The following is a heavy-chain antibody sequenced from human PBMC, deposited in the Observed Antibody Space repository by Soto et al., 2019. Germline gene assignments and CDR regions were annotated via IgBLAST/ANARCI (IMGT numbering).Heavy chain of an antibody. CDR1: GYTLTELS. Sequence: ASVKVSCKVSGYTLTELSMHWVRQAPGKGLEWMGGFDPEDGETIYAQKFQGRVTMTEDTSTDTAYMELSSLRSEDTAVYYCATDLLNCSGGSCYRDWAFDIWGQGTMVTVSS. V-gene: IGHV1-24*01. J-gene: IGHJ3*02. D-gene: IGHD2-15*01. CDR3: ATDLLNCSGGSCYRDWAFDI. CDR2: FDPEDGET.